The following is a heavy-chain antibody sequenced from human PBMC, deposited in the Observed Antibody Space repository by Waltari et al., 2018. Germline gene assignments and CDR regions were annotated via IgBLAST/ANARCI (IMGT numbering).Heavy chain of an antibody. J-gene: IGHJ4*02. V-gene: IGHV3-7*01. CDR1: GFPFSNFW. Sequence: EVQLVESGGALVQPGGSLRLSCAASGFPFSNFWLTWVRQAPGRGLEWVANIKQDGGEKYYADSVKGRFTISRDNTRNSVFLQMNSLRAEDTAVFYCVRRHCSSTACFVTSFDYWGQGTLVTVSS. CDR3: VRRHCSSTACFVTSFDY. CDR2: IKQDGGEK. D-gene: IGHD2-2*01.